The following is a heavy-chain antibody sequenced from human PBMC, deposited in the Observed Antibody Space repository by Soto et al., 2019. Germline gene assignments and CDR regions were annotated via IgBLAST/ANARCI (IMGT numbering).Heavy chain of an antibody. V-gene: IGHV1-2*02. CDR2: INPNSGGT. Sequence: ASVKVSCKASGYTFSDYYVHWVRQAPGQGLEWMGWINPNSGGTKYAPKFQGGVTMTRDTSIATAYMELSRLRSGDTAVYYCAREPATARPEGVDFWGQGTLVTVSS. J-gene: IGHJ4*02. CDR1: GYTFSDYY. D-gene: IGHD1-1*01. CDR3: AREPATARPEGVDF.